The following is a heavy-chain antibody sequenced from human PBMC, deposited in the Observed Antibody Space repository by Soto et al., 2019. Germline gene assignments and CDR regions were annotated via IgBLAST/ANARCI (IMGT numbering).Heavy chain of an antibody. CDR2: IIPILGIA. V-gene: IGHV1-69*08. CDR3: ARDRGGATALDY. CDR1: GGTFSSYT. Sequence: QVQLVQSGAEVKKPGSSVKVSCKASGGTFSSYTISWVRQAPGQGLEWMGRIIPILGIANYAQKFQGRVTLTADKSTSTAYMELSSLRSEDTAVYYCARDRGGATALDYWGQGTLVTVSS. D-gene: IGHD1-26*01. J-gene: IGHJ4*02.